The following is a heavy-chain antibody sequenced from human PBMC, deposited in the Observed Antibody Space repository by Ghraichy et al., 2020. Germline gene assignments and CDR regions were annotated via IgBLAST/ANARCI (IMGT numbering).Heavy chain of an antibody. CDR3: ARDYSYVDTAI. Sequence: GESLNISCAASGFTFSSYSMNWVRQAPGKGLEWVSSISSSSSYIYYADSVMGRFTISRDNAKNSLYLQMNSLRAEDTAVYYCARDYSYVDTAIWGQGTLVTVSS. J-gene: IGHJ4*02. CDR1: GFTFSSYS. V-gene: IGHV3-21*01. D-gene: IGHD5-18*01. CDR2: ISSSSSYI.